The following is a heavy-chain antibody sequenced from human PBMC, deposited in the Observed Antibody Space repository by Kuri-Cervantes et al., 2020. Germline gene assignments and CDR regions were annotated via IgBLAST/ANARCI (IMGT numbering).Heavy chain of an antibody. D-gene: IGHD3-16*01. CDR3: ARIRGGENAFDI. CDR2: IDWDDDK. V-gene: IGHV2-70*01. Sequence: SGPTLVKPTQTLTLTCTFSGFSLSTSGVSVGWIRQPPGKALEWLALIDWDDDKYYSTSLKTRLTISKDTSKNQVVLTMTNMDPVDTATYYCARIRGGENAFDIWGQGTMVTVSS. J-gene: IGHJ3*02. CDR1: GFSLSTSGVS.